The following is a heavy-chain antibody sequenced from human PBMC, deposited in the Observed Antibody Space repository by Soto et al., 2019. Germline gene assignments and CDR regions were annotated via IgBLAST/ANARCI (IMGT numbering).Heavy chain of an antibody. CDR1: GFTFSTFA. V-gene: IGHV3-23*01. J-gene: IGHJ4*02. CDR2: ILGRGDA. D-gene: IGHD5-12*01. CDR3: VKDVRPDGYWDFDY. Sequence: EVQLLESGGGSVQPGGSLRLSCAASGFTFSTFAMSWVRQAPGKGLEWVSGILGRGDAYYEEPVKGRFTISRDNSNNTLFLQLNSLRVEDTAIYYCVKDVRPDGYWDFDYWGQGTLVTVSS.